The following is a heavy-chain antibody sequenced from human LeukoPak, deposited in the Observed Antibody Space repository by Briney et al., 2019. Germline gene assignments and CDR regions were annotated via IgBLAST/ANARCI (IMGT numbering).Heavy chain of an antibody. Sequence: ASVKVSCKSSGYTFTDYYMRWVRQAPGQGLEWMGWINPNSGGTNYAQKSQGRVTMTTDTSISTAYMEVSRLRSDDTAVYYCARVRIGQQLDKYYYYAMDVWGQGTLVTVSS. CDR1: GYTFTDYY. CDR3: ARVRIGQQLDKYYYYAMDV. D-gene: IGHD6-13*01. J-gene: IGHJ6*02. CDR2: INPNSGGT. V-gene: IGHV1-2*02.